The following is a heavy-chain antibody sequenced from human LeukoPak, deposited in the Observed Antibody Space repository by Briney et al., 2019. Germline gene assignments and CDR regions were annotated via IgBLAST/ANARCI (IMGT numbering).Heavy chain of an antibody. J-gene: IGHJ5*02. V-gene: IGHV3-48*04. CDR2: ISSSGSTI. CDR3: ARDRCSSTSCYTPNWFDP. D-gene: IGHD2-2*02. CDR1: GFTFSSYS. Sequence: PGGSLRLSCAASGFTFSSYSMNWVRQAPGKGLEWVSYISSSGSTIYYADSVKGRFTISRDNAKNSLYLQMNSLRAEDTAVYYCARDRCSSTSCYTPNWFDPWGQGTLVTVSS.